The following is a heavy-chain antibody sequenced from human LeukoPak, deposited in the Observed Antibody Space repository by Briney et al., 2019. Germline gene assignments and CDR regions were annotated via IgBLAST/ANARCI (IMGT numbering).Heavy chain of an antibody. D-gene: IGHD2-15*01. Sequence: ASVKVSCKVSGDTFSRYGITWVRQAPGQGLEWMGWISTYNGYTNHAQKLQGRLTMTTETSTGTAYMELKSLRSDDTAVYYCARQGWRYWGQGTLVTVSS. J-gene: IGHJ4*02. CDR3: ARQGWRY. CDR1: GDTFSRYG. CDR2: ISTYNGYT. V-gene: IGHV1-18*01.